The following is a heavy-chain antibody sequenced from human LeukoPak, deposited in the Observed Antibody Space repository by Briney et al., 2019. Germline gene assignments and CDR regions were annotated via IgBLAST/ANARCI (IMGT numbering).Heavy chain of an antibody. CDR3: AKDYGDFDYGDPIYYYYGMDV. V-gene: IGHV3-30*18. Sequence: GGSLRLSCAASGFTFSSYGMHWVRQAPGKGLEWVAVISYDGSNKYYADSVKGRFTISRDNSKNTLYLQMNSLRAEDTAVYYCAKDYGDFDYGDPIYYYYGMDVWGQGTTVTVSS. J-gene: IGHJ6*02. CDR2: ISYDGSNK. D-gene: IGHD4-17*01. CDR1: GFTFSSYG.